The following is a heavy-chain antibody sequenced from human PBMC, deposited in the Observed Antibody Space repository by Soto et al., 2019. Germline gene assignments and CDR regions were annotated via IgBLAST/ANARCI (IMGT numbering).Heavy chain of an antibody. CDR1: GGSIDRTTYY. CDR3: ARLGARYPTDS. Sequence: SETLSLTCTVSGGSIDRTTYYWGWIRQPPGKGLEWIGNIYYSGRVYYNPSLKSRVTISVDTSKNQFSLRLASLTAADTAVYYCARLGARYPTDSWGQGPLVTVSS. CDR2: IYYSGRV. D-gene: IGHD3-16*01. J-gene: IGHJ4*02. V-gene: IGHV4-39*01.